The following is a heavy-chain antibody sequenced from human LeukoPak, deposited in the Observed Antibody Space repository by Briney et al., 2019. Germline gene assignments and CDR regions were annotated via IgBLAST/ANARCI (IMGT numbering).Heavy chain of an antibody. J-gene: IGHJ3*02. Sequence: EGSLRLSCAASGFTFSSYGMHWVRQAPGKGLEWVAVIWYDGSNKYYADSVKGRFTISRDNSKNTLYLQMNSLRAEDTAVYYCARDWSDDAFDIWGQGTMVTVSS. CDR2: IWYDGSNK. CDR1: GFTFSSYG. CDR3: ARDWSDDAFDI. V-gene: IGHV3-33*01.